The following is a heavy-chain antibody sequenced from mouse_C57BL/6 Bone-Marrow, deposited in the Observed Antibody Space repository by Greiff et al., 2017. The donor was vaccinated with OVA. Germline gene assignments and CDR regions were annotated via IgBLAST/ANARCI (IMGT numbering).Heavy chain of an antibody. V-gene: IGHV1-82*01. D-gene: IGHD2-3*01. CDR2: IYPGDGDT. J-gene: IGHJ4*01. Sequence: QVQLQQSGPELVKPGASVKISCKASGYAFSSSWMNWVKQRPGKGLEWIGRIYPGDGDTNYNGKFKGKATLTADKSSSTAYMQLSSLTSEDSAVYFFARDGYFYAMDYWGQGTSVTVSS. CDR3: ARDGYFYAMDY. CDR1: GYAFSSSW.